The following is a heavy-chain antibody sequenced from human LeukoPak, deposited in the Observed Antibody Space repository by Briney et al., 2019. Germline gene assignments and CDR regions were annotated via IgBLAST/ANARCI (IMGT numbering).Heavy chain of an antibody. CDR1: GGSISSSNW. D-gene: IGHD3-9*01. V-gene: IGHV4-4*02. J-gene: IGHJ4*02. CDR2: IYYGGST. Sequence: SETLSLTCAVSGGSISSSNWWSWARQPPGKGLEWLGEIYYGGSTNYNTSLKSRVTISVDKSKNQISLNLNSVTAADTAVYYCARVKSYYDILTGYPDYWGQGTLVTVSS. CDR3: ARVKSYYDILTGYPDY.